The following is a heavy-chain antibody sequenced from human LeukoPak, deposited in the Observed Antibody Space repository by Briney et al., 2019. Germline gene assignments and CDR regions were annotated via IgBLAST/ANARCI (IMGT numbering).Heavy chain of an antibody. CDR2: INPNSGGT. Sequence: VASVKVSCKASGCTFTGYYMHWVRQAPGQGLEWMGWINPNSGGTNYAQKFQGRVTMTRDTSISTAYLELSRLRSDDTAVYYCARDLDKLRLGELSLPWGQGTLVTVSS. CDR1: GCTFTGYY. D-gene: IGHD3-16*02. J-gene: IGHJ5*02. V-gene: IGHV1-2*02. CDR3: ARDLDKLRLGELSLP.